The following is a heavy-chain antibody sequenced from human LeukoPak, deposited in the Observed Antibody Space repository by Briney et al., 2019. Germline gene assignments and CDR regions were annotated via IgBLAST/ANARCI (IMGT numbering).Heavy chain of an antibody. CDR2: IYSDAST. CDR3: ARADGDYVADY. CDR1: GFIVSSNY. J-gene: IGHJ4*02. V-gene: IGHV3-66*01. Sequence: GGSLRLSCAASGFIVSSNYMSWVRQSPGKGLQWVSLIYSDASTYYADSVKGRFIISRDNSKNTLYLQMNSLSAEDTAVYYCARADGDYVADYWGQGTLVTVSS. D-gene: IGHD4-17*01.